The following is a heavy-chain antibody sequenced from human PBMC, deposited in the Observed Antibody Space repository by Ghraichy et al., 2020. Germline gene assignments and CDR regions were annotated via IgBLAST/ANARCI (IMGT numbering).Heavy chain of an antibody. CDR1: GYTFTSYG. Sequence: ASVKVSCKASGYTFTSYGFAWVRQAPGQGLEWMGWISPYNGNTNYAQKLQGRVTMTTDTSTSTAYMELRSLRSDDTAVYYCARDHSSGEQNWFGPWGQGTLVTVSS. CDR3: ARDHSSGEQNWFGP. J-gene: IGHJ5*02. D-gene: IGHD6-19*01. V-gene: IGHV1-18*01. CDR2: ISPYNGNT.